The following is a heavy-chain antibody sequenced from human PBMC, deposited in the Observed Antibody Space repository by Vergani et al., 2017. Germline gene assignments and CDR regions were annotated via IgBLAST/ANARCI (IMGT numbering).Heavy chain of an antibody. D-gene: IGHD4-17*01. CDR2: IIPILGIA. V-gene: IGHV1-69*04. CDR1: GGTFSSYA. CDR3: ARQTTVTTNFDY. J-gene: IGHJ4*02. Sequence: QVQLVQSGAEVKKPGSSVKVSCKASGGTFSSYAISWVRQAPGQGLEWMGRIIPILGIANYAQKVQGRVTITADKSTSTAYMELSSLRSEDTAVYYCARQTTVTTNFDYWGQGTLVTVSS.